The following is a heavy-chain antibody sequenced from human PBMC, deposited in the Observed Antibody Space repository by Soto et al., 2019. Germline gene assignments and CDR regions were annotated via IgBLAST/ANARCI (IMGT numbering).Heavy chain of an antibody. CDR1: GYTFFSYG. CDR3: ARDPHEFWTSYWFDP. J-gene: IGHJ5*02. V-gene: IGHV1-18*01. CDR2: ISAYDGKT. Sequence: ASVKGSCKASGYTFFSYGINWVRQAPGQGLELMGWISAYDGKTTYAEKFQGRVTLTTDTSTSTAYMELRSLRSDDTAIYYCARDPHEFWTSYWFDPWGQGTPVTVSS. D-gene: IGHD3-3*01.